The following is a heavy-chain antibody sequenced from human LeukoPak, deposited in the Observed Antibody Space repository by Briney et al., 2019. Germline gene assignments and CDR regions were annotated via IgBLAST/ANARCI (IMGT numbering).Heavy chain of an antibody. D-gene: IGHD2-2*02. J-gene: IGHJ6*03. V-gene: IGHV1-8*03. CDR3: ARGSKRVAAILTVYYYYYMDV. Sequence: GASVKVSCKASGYTFTSYDINWVRQATRQGLEWMGWMNPNSGNTGYAQKFQGRVTITRNTSISTAYMELSSLRSEDTAVYYCARGSKRVAAILTVYYYYYMDVWGKGTTVTVSS. CDR1: GYTFTSYD. CDR2: MNPNSGNT.